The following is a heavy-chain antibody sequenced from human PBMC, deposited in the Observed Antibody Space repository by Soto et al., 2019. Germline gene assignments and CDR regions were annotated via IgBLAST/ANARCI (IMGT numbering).Heavy chain of an antibody. CDR1: GYNFAGYW. V-gene: IGHV5-51*01. D-gene: IGHD3-3*01. Sequence: GESLKISCKGSGYNFAGYWIAWVRQMPGKGLELMGIIYPSDSDTRYRPSFQGQVTISADKSISSAYLQWSSLRASDTTMYYCARGGVSTRTFDYWGQGTPVTVSS. CDR2: IYPSDSDT. CDR3: ARGGVSTRTFDY. J-gene: IGHJ4*02.